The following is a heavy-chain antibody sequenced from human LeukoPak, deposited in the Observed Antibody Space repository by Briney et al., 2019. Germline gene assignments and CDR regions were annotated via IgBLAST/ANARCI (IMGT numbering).Heavy chain of an antibody. CDR2: INPNSGGT. CDR3: ASLRGTTVPGFDY. D-gene: IGHD4-11*01. J-gene: IGHJ4*02. Sequence: ASVKVSCKASGYTFTGYYMHWVRQAPGQGLEWMGWINPNSGGTNYAQKFQGRVTMTRDTSISTAYMELGRLRSDDTAVYYCASLRGTTVPGFDYWGQGTLVTVSS. CDR1: GYTFTGYY. V-gene: IGHV1-2*02.